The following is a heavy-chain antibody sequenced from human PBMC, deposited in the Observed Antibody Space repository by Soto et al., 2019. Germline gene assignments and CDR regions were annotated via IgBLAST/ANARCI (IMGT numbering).Heavy chain of an antibody. CDR2: ISSSGSTI. CDR3: VRERYGSSWSDC. CDR1: GFTFSDYY. Sequence: GGSLRLSCAASGFTFSDYYMSWIRQAPGKGLEWVSYISSSGSTIYYADSVKGRFTISRDNAKNSLYLQMNSLSAEDTAVYYCVRERYGSSWSDCWGQGTLVTVSS. D-gene: IGHD6-13*01. J-gene: IGHJ5*01. V-gene: IGHV3-11*01.